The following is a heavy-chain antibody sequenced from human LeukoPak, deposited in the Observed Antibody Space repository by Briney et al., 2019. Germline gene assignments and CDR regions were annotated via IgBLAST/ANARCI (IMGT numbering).Heavy chain of an antibody. Sequence: SETLSLTCAVYGGSFSGYYWSWIRQPPGKGLEWIGEINHSGSTNYNPSLKSRVTISVDTSKNQFSLKLSSVTAADTAVYYCASELLGQYCGGDCSYAFDIWGQGTMVTVSS. CDR1: GGSFSGYY. CDR3: ASELLGQYCGGDCSYAFDI. V-gene: IGHV4-34*01. J-gene: IGHJ3*02. CDR2: INHSGST. D-gene: IGHD2-21*01.